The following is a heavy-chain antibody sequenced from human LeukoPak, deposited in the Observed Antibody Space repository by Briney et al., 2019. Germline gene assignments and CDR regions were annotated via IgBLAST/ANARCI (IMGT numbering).Heavy chain of an antibody. CDR3: AKGVGYCSGGSCQQFDY. D-gene: IGHD2-15*01. CDR1: GFTFSSYE. V-gene: IGHV3-23*01. Sequence: PGGSLRLSCAASGFTFSSYEMNWVRQAPGKGLEWVSFISGSGVSTYYADSVKGRFTISRDNSKNTLYLQMNSLRAEDTAVYYCAKGVGYCSGGSCQQFDYWGQGTLVTVSS. CDR2: ISGSGVST. J-gene: IGHJ4*02.